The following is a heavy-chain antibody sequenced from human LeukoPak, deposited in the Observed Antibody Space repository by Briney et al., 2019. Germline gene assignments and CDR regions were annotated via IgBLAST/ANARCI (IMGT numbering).Heavy chain of an antibody. CDR2: INPNSGGR. V-gene: IGHV1-2*02. CDR3: ARDSGDYYGSGIFRWFDP. CDR1: VYTFTCYY. D-gene: IGHD3-10*01. J-gene: IGHJ5*02. Sequence: GASVTVSFKASVYTFTCYYMHWVGQAPGQGREGMGWINPNSGGRNYAQKFQGRVTMTRDTSISTAYMELSRLRSDDTAVYYCARDSGDYYGSGIFRWFDPWGQGTLVTVSS.